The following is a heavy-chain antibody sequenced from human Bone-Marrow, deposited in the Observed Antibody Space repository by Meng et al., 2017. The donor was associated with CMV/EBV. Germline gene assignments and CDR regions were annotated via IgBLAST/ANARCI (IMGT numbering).Heavy chain of an antibody. CDR3: APLGYCSSTSCYREDY. Sequence: GGSLRLSCAASGFTFSSYGMHWVRQAPGKGLEWVAFIRYDGSNKYYADSVKGRFTISRDNSNNTLYLQMNSLRAEDTAVYYCAPLGYCSSTSCYREDYWGQGTLVTVSS. V-gene: IGHV3-30*02. CDR2: IRYDGSNK. D-gene: IGHD2-2*02. CDR1: GFTFSSYG. J-gene: IGHJ4*02.